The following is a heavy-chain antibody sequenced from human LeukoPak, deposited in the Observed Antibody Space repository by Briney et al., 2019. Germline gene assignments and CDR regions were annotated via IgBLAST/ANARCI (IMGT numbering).Heavy chain of an antibody. J-gene: IGHJ5*02. CDR3: ARDGAGHVFFSPDNWFDP. CDR1: GGSISSSSYY. CDR2: IYHSGST. V-gene: IGHV4-39*07. Sequence: PSETLSLTRTVSGGSISSSSYYWGWIRQPPGKGLEWIGSIYHSGSTYYNPSLKSRVTISVDTSKNQFSLKLSSVTAADTAVYYCARDGAGHVFFSPDNWFDPWGQGTLVTVSS. D-gene: IGHD6-19*01.